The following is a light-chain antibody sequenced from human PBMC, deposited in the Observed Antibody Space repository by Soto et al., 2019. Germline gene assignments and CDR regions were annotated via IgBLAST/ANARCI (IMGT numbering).Light chain of an antibody. J-gene: IGLJ1*01. V-gene: IGLV1-44*01. Sequence: QSVLTQPPSASGTPGQRVTISCSGGSSNIGSNTVNWYQQLPGTAPKLLIYTNNQRPSGVPDRFSGSKSGTSASLAISGLQSEDEAVYYCASWDDSLNGYVFGTGTKL. CDR3: ASWDDSLNGYV. CDR1: SSNIGSNT. CDR2: TNN.